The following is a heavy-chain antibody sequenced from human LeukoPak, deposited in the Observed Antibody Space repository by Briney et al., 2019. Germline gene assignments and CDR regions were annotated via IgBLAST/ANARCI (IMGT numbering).Heavy chain of an antibody. V-gene: IGHV3-23*01. CDR3: ANTIKLWLATAGPLDY. D-gene: IGHD6-19*01. CDR1: GFTFSSYA. Sequence: GGSLRLSCAASGFTFSSYAMSWVRQAPGKGLEWVSAISGSGGSTYYADSVKGRFTISRDNSKNTLYLQMNSLRAGDTAVYYCANTIKLWLATAGPLDYWGQGTLVTVSS. CDR2: ISGSGGST. J-gene: IGHJ4*02.